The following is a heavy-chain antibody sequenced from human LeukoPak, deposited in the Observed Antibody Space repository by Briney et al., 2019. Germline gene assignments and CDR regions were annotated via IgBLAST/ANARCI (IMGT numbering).Heavy chain of an antibody. J-gene: IGHJ4*02. Sequence: GGSLRLSCAASGFSFSSYGMHWVRQAPGRGLEWVAVIWYDGSNENYADSVKGRFTISRDNSKNTLYLQMNTLRAEDTAVYYCAGWLLRRGFDYWGQGTLVAVSS. CDR2: IWYDGSNE. V-gene: IGHV3-33*03. CDR3: AGWLLRRGFDY. CDR1: GFSFSSYG. D-gene: IGHD3-22*01.